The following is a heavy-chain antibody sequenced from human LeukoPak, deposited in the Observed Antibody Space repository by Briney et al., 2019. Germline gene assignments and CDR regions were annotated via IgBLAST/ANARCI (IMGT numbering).Heavy chain of an antibody. CDR3: ARLYSSGWYGSDY. D-gene: IGHD6-19*01. CDR1: GFTFSSYA. Sequence: GGSLRLSCAASGFTFSSYAMHWVRQAPGKGLEYVSAISSNGGSTYYANSVKGRFTISRDNSKNTLYLQMGSLRAEDMAVYYCARLYSSGWYGSDYWGQGTLVTVSS. CDR2: ISSNGGST. V-gene: IGHV3-64*01. J-gene: IGHJ4*02.